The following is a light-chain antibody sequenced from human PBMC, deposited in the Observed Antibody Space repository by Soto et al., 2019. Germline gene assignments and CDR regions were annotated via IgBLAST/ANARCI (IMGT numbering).Light chain of an antibody. V-gene: IGKV1-5*01. CDR2: DAS. CDR3: QQYNTYST. J-gene: IGKJ5*01. Sequence: DIQMTPSPSTLSASVVGRVTITCRASQSISRWLAWYQQKPGKAPQALIYDASSLKSGVPSRFSGNGSGTEFTLTISSLQPDDFATYYCQQYNTYSTFGQGTRLEIK. CDR1: QSISRW.